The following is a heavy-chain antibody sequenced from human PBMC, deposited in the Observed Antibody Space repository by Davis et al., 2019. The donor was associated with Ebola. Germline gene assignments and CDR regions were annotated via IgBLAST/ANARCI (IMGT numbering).Heavy chain of an antibody. V-gene: IGHV1-69-2*01. Sequence: ASVKVSCKVSGYTFTDYYMHWVQQAPGKGLEWMGLVDPEDGETIYAEKFQGRVTIAADTSTDTAYMELSSLRSEDTAVYYCAKDVAIFGVDIRGMENCYMDVWGKGTTVTVSS. D-gene: IGHD3-3*02. CDR3: AKDVAIFGVDIRGMENCYMDV. CDR1: GYTFTDYY. CDR2: VDPEDGET. J-gene: IGHJ6*03.